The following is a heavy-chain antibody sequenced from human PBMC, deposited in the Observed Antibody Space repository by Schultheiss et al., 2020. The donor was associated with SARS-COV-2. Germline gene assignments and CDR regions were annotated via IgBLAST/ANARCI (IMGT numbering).Heavy chain of an antibody. CDR1: GDSVSSTSAA. V-gene: IGHV6-1*01. CDR3: ARGSGSYYYGMDV. J-gene: IGHJ6*02. Sequence: SQTLSLTCAIPGDSVSSTSAAWNWIRQSPSRGLEWLGRTYYRFKWYNDYAVSVKSRITINPDTSKNQYSLQLNSVTPEDTAVYYCARGSGSYYYGMDVWGQGTTVTVSS. CDR2: TYYRFKWYN. D-gene: IGHD1-26*01.